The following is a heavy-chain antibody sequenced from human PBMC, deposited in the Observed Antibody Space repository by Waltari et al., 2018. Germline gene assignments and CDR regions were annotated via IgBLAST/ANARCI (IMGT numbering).Heavy chain of an antibody. D-gene: IGHD3-16*02. CDR3: ARKQRNYDYVWGSYRPYYFDY. V-gene: IGHV4-4*02. CDR1: GGSISSSNW. Sequence: QVQLQESGPGLVKPSGTLSLTCAVSGGSISSSNWWSWVRQPPGKGLGWIGEIYHSGSTNYYPSLKMRVTISVDKSKNQFSLKLSSVTAADTAVYDCARKQRNYDYVWGSYRPYYFDYWGQGTLVTVSS. CDR2: IYHSGST. J-gene: IGHJ4*02.